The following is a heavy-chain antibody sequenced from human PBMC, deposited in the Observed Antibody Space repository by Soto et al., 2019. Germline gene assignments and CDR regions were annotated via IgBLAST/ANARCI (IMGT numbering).Heavy chain of an antibody. CDR2: INSDGTTI. J-gene: IGHJ4*02. D-gene: IGHD6-19*01. CDR1: GFTFSNYW. V-gene: IGHV3-74*01. CDR3: ARAGWYRFDY. Sequence: EVQLVESGGGVVQPGGSLRLSCAASGFTFSNYWVHWVRQAPGKGLMWVSRINSDGTTINYADSVEGRFTISRDNAKNTLFLQMNSLRVEDTAVYYCARAGWYRFDYWGQGTLVTVSS.